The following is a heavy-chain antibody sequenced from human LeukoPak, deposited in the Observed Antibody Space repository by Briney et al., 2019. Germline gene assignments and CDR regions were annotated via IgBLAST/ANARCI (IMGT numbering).Heavy chain of an antibody. Sequence: GGSLRLSCAASGFTHSNYWMTWVRQAPGKGLEWVANIKPDGSEKYYVDSVRGRFTISRDNAKNSLYLQMNSLRAEDTAVYYCARDQTPFVWGQGTLVTVSS. V-gene: IGHV3-7*01. CDR1: GFTHSNYW. CDR3: ARDQTPFV. J-gene: IGHJ4*02. CDR2: IKPDGSEK.